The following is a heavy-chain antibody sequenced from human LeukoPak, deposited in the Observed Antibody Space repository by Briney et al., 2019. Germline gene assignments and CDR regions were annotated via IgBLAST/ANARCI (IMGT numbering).Heavy chain of an antibody. J-gene: IGHJ4*02. CDR1: GGSISSSSYY. Sequence: SETLSLTCTVSGGSISSSSYYWGWIRQPPGKGLEWIGSIYHSGSTYYNPSLKSRVTISVDTSKNQFSLELSSVTAADTAVYYCAGSGSYFNQLGNYFDYWGQGTLVTVSS. CDR3: AGSGSYFNQLGNYFDY. CDR2: IYHSGST. D-gene: IGHD1-26*01. V-gene: IGHV4-39*01.